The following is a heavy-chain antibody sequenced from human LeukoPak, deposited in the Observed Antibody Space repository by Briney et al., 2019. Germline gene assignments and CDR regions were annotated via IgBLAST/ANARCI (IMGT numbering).Heavy chain of an antibody. CDR1: GGSISSYY. CDR3: ARWTPRGCSGGSCYYFDY. V-gene: IGHV4-59*06. D-gene: IGHD2-15*01. J-gene: IGHJ4*02. Sequence: SETLSLTCTVSGGSISSYYWSWIRQHPGKGLEWIGYIYYSGSTYYNPSLKSRVTISVDTSKNQFSLKLSSVTAADTAVYYCARWTPRGCSGGSCYYFDYWGQGTLVTVSS. CDR2: IYYSGST.